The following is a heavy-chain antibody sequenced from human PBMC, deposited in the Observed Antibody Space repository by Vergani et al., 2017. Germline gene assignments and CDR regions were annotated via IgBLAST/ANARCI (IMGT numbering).Heavy chain of an antibody. D-gene: IGHD4-17*01. CDR1: GFPFSIYS. CDR3: VRDPTAPVKTLDE. Sequence: EVTLVESGGGLVQPGGSLRLSCTASGFPFSIYSMNWVRQTPGEGLEWISYISSRSATVYYADSVRGRFTISRDDAKNSLYLQMSSLGAEDTGVYYCVRDPTAPVKTLDEWGQGTLVTVSS. V-gene: IGHV3-48*04. CDR2: ISSRSATV. J-gene: IGHJ4*02.